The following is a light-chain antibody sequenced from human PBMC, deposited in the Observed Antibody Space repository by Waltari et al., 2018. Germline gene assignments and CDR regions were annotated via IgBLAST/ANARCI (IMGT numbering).Light chain of an antibody. Sequence: DIQMTQSPSSLSASVGDRVTITCQASQDISTYLNWYQQKPGKAPKLLIYDVSNLETGVPSRFSGGGSETDFSFTISSLQSEDIATYYCQQYEDVPYTFGQGTKLMIK. J-gene: IGKJ2*01. V-gene: IGKV1-33*01. CDR3: QQYEDVPYT. CDR1: QDISTY. CDR2: DVS.